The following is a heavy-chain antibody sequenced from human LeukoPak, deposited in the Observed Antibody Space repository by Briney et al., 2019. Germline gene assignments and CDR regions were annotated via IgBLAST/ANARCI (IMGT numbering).Heavy chain of an antibody. CDR3: ARDQYELMRYFDY. CDR2: IKQDGSEK. CDR1: GFTFSSYW. V-gene: IGHV3-7*01. J-gene: IGHJ4*02. Sequence: GGSLRLSCAASGFTFSSYWMSWVRQAPGKGLEWVANIKQDGSEKYYVDSVKGRFTISRDNAKNSLYLQMNSLRAEDTAVYYCARDQYELMRYFDYWGQGTLVTVSS. D-gene: IGHD1-26*01.